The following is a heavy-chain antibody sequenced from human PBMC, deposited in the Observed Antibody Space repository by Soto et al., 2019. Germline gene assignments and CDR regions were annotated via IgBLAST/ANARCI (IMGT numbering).Heavy chain of an antibody. D-gene: IGHD3-10*01. CDR2: IHYSGST. CDR1: GASVSNYF. V-gene: IGHV4-59*08. Sequence: SETLSLTCAVSGASVSNYFWSWIRQPPEKGLEWVGYIHYSGSTNYKPSLKSRVTISVDTSKNQFSLKLSSVTAADTAVYYCARRRYYYGSGNYYNSDYFDYWGQGTLVTVSS. J-gene: IGHJ4*02. CDR3: ARRRYYYGSGNYYNSDYFDY.